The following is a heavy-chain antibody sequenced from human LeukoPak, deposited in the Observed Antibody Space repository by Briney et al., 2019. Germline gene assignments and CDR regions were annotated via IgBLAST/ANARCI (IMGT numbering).Heavy chain of an antibody. Sequence: GGSLRLSCAVSGFPFSIYEMNWVRQAPGKGLEWVSNIGSSGTTRYYADSVKGRFSISRDNAKNSLYLQMNSLRVEDTGVYYCALLAVAGDFDYWGQGALVTVSS. CDR2: IGSSGTTR. V-gene: IGHV3-48*03. CDR1: GFPFSIYE. J-gene: IGHJ4*02. CDR3: ALLAVAGDFDY. D-gene: IGHD6-19*01.